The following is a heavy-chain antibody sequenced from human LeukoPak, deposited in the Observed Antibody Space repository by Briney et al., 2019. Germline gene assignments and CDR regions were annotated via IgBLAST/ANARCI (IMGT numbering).Heavy chain of an antibody. CDR3: ARDPSYYDILTGYTFDAFDI. D-gene: IGHD3-9*01. CDR1: GFTVSSNY. J-gene: IGHJ3*02. Sequence: GGSLRLSCAASGFTVSSNYMSWVRQAPGKGLEWVSVIYSGGSTYYADSVKGRFTISRDNSKNTLYLQMNSLRAEDTAVYYCARDPSYYDILTGYTFDAFDIWGQGTMVTVSS. CDR2: IYSGGST. V-gene: IGHV3-53*01.